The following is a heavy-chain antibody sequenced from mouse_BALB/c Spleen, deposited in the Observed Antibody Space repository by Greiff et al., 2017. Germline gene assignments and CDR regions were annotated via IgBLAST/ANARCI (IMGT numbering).Heavy chain of an antibody. CDR1: GFNIKDTY. D-gene: IGHD1-1*01. Sequence: EVKLMESGAELVKPGASVKLSCTASGFNIKDTYMHWVKQRPEQGLEWIGRIDPANGNTKYDPKFQGKATITADTSSNTAYLQLSSLTSEDTAVYYCARDYYGSRRFAYWGQGTLVTVSA. V-gene: IGHV14-3*02. CDR2: IDPANGNT. CDR3: ARDYYGSRRFAY. J-gene: IGHJ3*01.